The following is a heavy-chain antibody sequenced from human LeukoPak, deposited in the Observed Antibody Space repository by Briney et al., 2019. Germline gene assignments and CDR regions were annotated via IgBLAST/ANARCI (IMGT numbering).Heavy chain of an antibody. D-gene: IGHD3-22*01. CDR2: IRSKPYGGTT. V-gene: IGHV3-49*04. CDR3: TRETPGGDYYDSSDYGTSY. Sequence: GGSLRLSCTASGFTFGDYAMNWVRQAPGKGLEWVGFIRSKPYGGTTEYAASVKGRFTISRDDSKSIAYLQMTSLKTEDTAVYYCTRETPGGDYYDSSDYGTSYWGQGTLVTVSS. J-gene: IGHJ4*02. CDR1: GFTFGDYA.